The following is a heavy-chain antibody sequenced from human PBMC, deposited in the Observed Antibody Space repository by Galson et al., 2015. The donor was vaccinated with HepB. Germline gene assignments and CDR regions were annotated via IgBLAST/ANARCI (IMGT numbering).Heavy chain of an antibody. J-gene: IGHJ5*02. Sequence: SVKVSCKASGGTFSSYAISWVRQAPGQGLEWMGGIIPILGIANYAQKFQGRVTITADKSTSTAYMELSSLRSEDTAVYYCARERVTYDYIWGSYRNNWFDPWGQGTLVTVSS. D-gene: IGHD3-16*02. CDR1: GGTFSSYA. V-gene: IGHV1-69*10. CDR2: IIPILGIA. CDR3: ARERVTYDYIWGSYRNNWFDP.